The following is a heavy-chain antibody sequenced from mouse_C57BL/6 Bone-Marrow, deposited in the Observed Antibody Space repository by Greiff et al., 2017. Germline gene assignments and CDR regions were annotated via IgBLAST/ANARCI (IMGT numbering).Heavy chain of an antibody. CDR3: ARRARQLRLRDAMDY. CDR2: INPSTGGT. Sequence: VQLQQSGPELVKPGASVTISCKASGYSFTGYYMNWVKQSPEKSLEWIGEINPSTGGTTYNQKFKAKATLTVDKSSSTAYMPLKSLTSEDSAVYYCARRARQLRLRDAMDYWGQGTSVTVSS. CDR1: GYSFTGYY. V-gene: IGHV1-42*01. D-gene: IGHD3-2*02. J-gene: IGHJ4*01.